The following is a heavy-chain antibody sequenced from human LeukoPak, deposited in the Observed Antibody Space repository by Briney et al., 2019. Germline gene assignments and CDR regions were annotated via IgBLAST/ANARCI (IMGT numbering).Heavy chain of an antibody. D-gene: IGHD3-3*01. CDR1: GFSFSSYA. V-gene: IGHV3-23*01. J-gene: IGHJ6*02. Sequence: PGGSLRLSCAASGFSFSSYAMSWVRQVPGKGLEWVSAISGSGGTTYYADSVKGRFTISRDNSKNTLYLQMNSLTAEDTAVYYCARDQSRQFGYYYYYGMDVWGQGTTVTVSS. CDR2: ISGSGGTT. CDR3: ARDQSRQFGYYYYYGMDV.